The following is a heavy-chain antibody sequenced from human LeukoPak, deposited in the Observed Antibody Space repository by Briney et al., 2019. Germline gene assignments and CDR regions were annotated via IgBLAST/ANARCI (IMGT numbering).Heavy chain of an antibody. D-gene: IGHD3-10*01. V-gene: IGHV5-51*01. CDR3: ARTALGLWFGELSYRGAFDI. Sequence: GESLKISCKGSGYSFSSYWIAWVRLMPGKGLEWMGIIYPGDSDTRYSPSFQGQVTISADKSISTAYLQWSSLKASDTAMYYCARTALGLWFGELSYRGAFDIWGQGTMVTVSS. CDR2: IYPGDSDT. J-gene: IGHJ3*02. CDR1: GYSFSSYW.